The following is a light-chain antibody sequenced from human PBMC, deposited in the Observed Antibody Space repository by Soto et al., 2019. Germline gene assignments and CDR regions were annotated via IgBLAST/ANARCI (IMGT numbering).Light chain of an antibody. Sequence: QAPLTQATSISGARGQRFTIACTGSISNIRAGSDVHWYHQLPGTAPKLLIYGNTNRPSGVPDRFSGSKSGTSASLAIAGLQTEDEGDYYCQTYDSSLSGLSVFGTGTKVTVL. CDR3: QTYDSSLSGLSV. J-gene: IGLJ1*01. CDR2: GNT. CDR1: ISNIRAGSD. V-gene: IGLV1-40*01.